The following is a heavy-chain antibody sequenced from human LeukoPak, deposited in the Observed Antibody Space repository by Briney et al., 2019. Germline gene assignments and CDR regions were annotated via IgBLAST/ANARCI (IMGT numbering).Heavy chain of an antibody. J-gene: IGHJ3*01. D-gene: IGHD1-26*01. CDR3: ARDRSSGTFDSFAF. V-gene: IGHV1-69*13. CDR1: GGTFSSYA. CDR2: IIPIFGPP. Sequence: SVKVSCKTSGGTFSSYAISWVRQAPGQGLEWMGGIIPIFGPPNNAQKFQGRVTITADESTSTAYMELSSLTSDDTAMYYCARDRSSGTFDSFAFWGPGTMVTVSS.